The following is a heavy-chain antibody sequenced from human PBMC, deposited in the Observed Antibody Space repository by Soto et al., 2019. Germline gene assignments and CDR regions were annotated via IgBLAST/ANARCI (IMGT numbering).Heavy chain of an antibody. CDR1: GGSFSGYY. V-gene: IGHV4-34*01. Sequence: SATLSITCAVYGGSFSGYYWSWIRQPPGKGLEWIGEINHSGSTNYNPSLKSRVTISVDTSKNQFSLKLSSVTAADTAVYYCARDQSTIPMDVWGQGTTVTVSS. CDR2: INHSGST. J-gene: IGHJ6*02. CDR3: ARDQSTIPMDV. D-gene: IGHD3-3*01.